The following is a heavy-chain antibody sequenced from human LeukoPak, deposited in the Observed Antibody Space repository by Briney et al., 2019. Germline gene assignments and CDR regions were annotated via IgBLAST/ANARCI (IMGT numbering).Heavy chain of an antibody. J-gene: IGHJ6*02. CDR3: ARDIGGVYDILTGYHYHYGMDV. Sequence: GGSLRLSCAASGFTFRSSEMNWARQAPGKGLKWVSYISTSGNTIYYADSVKGRFTISRDNAKNSLYLQMNSLRAEDTAVYYCARDIGGVYDILTGYHYHYGMDVWGQGTTVTVSS. V-gene: IGHV3-48*03. CDR2: ISTSGNTI. D-gene: IGHD3-9*01. CDR1: GFTFRSSE.